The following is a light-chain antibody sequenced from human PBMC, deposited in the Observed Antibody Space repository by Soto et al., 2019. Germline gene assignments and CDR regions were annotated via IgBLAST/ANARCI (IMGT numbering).Light chain of an antibody. CDR2: GAS. CDR1: QSVSSN. J-gene: IGKJ1*01. V-gene: IGKV3-15*01. Sequence: EIVMTQSPATLSVSPGERATLSCRASQSVSSNLAWYQQKPGQAPRLLIYGASTRATGIPARFSGSGSGTEFTITISSLQSGDCAVYYCQQYNNWPPAFGQGTKGEIK. CDR3: QQYNNWPPA.